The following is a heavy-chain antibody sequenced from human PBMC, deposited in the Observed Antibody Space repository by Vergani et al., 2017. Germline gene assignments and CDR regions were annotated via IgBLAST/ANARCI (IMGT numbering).Heavy chain of an antibody. V-gene: IGHV4-34*01. CDR1: GGSFSGYY. J-gene: IGHJ3*02. D-gene: IGHD3-22*01. Sequence: QVQLQQWGAGLLKPSETLSLTCAVYGGSFSGYYWSWIRQPPGKGLEWIGEINHSGSTNYNPSLKSRVTISVDTSKNQFSLKLSSVTAADTAVYYCAREKYYDGSFDIWGQGTMVTVSS. CDR2: INHSGST. CDR3: AREKYYDGSFDI.